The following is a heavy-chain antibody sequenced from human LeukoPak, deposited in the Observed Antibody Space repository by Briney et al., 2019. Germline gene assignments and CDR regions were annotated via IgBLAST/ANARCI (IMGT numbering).Heavy chain of an antibody. CDR3: ARDKGYNIDY. D-gene: IGHD1-14*01. V-gene: IGHV3-74*01. Sequence: GGSLRLSCAASGFTFSSYWMHWVRQAPGKGLVWVSLINSDGSGTGYADSVKGRFTTSRDNAKNTLYLQMNSLRAEDTAVYYCARDKGYNIDYWGQGTLVTVSS. J-gene: IGHJ4*02. CDR2: INSDGSGT. CDR1: GFTFSSYW.